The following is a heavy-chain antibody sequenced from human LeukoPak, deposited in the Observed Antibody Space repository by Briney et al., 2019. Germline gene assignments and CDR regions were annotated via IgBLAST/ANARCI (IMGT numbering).Heavy chain of an antibody. J-gene: IGHJ4*02. V-gene: IGHV1-2*02. CDR3: ARAGSIAVAGRGPGDY. Sequence: ASVKVSCKASGYTFTGYYMHWVRQAPGQGLEWMGWINPNSGGTNYAQKFQGRVTMTRDTSISTAYMELSRLRSDDTAVYYCARAGSIAVAGRGPGDYWGQGTLVTVSS. D-gene: IGHD6-19*01. CDR2: INPNSGGT. CDR1: GYTFTGYY.